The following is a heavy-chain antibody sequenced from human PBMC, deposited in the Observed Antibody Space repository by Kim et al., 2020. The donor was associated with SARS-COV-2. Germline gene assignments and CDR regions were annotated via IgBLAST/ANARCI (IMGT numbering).Heavy chain of an antibody. CDR3: ARTTVFDY. Sequence: SGSPTYNPSLKSRVTISVDTSKNQFSMKLSSVTAADTAVYYCARTTVFDYWGQGTLVTVSS. D-gene: IGHD4-17*01. V-gene: IGHV4-34*01. J-gene: IGHJ4*02. CDR2: SGSP.